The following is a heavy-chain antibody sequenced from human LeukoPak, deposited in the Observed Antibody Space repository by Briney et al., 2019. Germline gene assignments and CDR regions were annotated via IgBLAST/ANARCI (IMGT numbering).Heavy chain of an antibody. J-gene: IGHJ4*02. CDR1: GYTFTRNL. CDR3: ARDNSGHFDK. Sequence: ASVKVSCKASGYTFTRNLMHWGRPAPGQGLEWMALINPNGGVTRYAQRFQGRVTMTKDTSTSTVYMELSSLRSEDTAVYYCARDNSGHFDKWGQGTLVTVSS. CDR2: INPNGGVT. V-gene: IGHV1-46*01. D-gene: IGHD6-19*01.